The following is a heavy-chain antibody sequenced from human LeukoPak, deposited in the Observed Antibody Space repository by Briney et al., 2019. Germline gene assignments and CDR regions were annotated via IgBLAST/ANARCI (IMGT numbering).Heavy chain of an antibody. CDR2: IIPIFGTA. J-gene: IGHJ4*02. D-gene: IGHD5-24*01. CDR1: GGTFSSYA. V-gene: IGHV1-69*13. CDR3: ARERWLQKYDDC. Sequence: GASVKVSCKASGGTFSSYAISWVRQAPGQGLEWMGGIIPIFGTANYAQKFQGRVTITADESTSTAYMELSSLRSEDTAVYYCARERWLQKYDDCWGQGTLVTVSS.